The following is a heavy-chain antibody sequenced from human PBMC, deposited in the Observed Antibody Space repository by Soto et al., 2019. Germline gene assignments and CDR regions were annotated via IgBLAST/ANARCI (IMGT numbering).Heavy chain of an antibody. Sequence: SETLSLTCAVSGGSISSGGYSWSWIRQPPGKGLEWIGYIYHSGSTYYNSSLKSRVTISVDRSKNQFSLKLSSVTAADTAVYYCARGSGYYARYYFDYWGQGTLVTVSS. D-gene: IGHD3-3*01. CDR1: GGSISSGGYS. CDR3: ARGSGYYARYYFDY. CDR2: IYHSGST. V-gene: IGHV4-30-2*01. J-gene: IGHJ4*02.